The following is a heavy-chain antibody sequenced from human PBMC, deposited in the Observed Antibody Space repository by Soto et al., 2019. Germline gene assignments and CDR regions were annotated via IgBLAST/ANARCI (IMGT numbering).Heavy chain of an antibody. Sequence: QVQLVESGGGVVQPGRSLRLSCAASGFTFSSYGMHWVRQAPGKGLEWVAVIWYDGSNKYYADSVKGRFTISRDNSKNTLYLQMNSLRAEDTAAYYCARERGGGVIAPFDYWGQGTLVTVSS. J-gene: IGHJ4*02. CDR3: ARERGGGVIAPFDY. D-gene: IGHD3-16*02. CDR1: GFTFSSYG. V-gene: IGHV3-33*01. CDR2: IWYDGSNK.